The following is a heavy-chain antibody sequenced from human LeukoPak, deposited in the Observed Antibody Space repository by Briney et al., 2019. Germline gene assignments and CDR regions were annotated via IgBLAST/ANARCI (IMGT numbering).Heavy chain of an antibody. Sequence: GASVTVSFTASGYTFTVYYMHWVRQAPGQGLEWMGWNNANSGGTNYAQKFQGRVTMTRDTSISTAYMELSRLRSDDTAVYYCASSGWYYFDYWGQATLVTVSS. D-gene: IGHD6-19*01. CDR3: ASSGWYYFDY. J-gene: IGHJ4*02. CDR2: NNANSGGT. V-gene: IGHV1-2*02. CDR1: GYTFTVYY.